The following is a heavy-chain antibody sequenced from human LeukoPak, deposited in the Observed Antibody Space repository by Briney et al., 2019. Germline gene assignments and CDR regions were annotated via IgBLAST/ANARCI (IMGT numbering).Heavy chain of an antibody. CDR3: ASGHLWFGELLDY. Sequence: GGSLRLFCAASGFTFSSYSMNWVRQAPGKGLEWVSSISSSSYIYYADSVKGRFTISRDNAKNSLYLQMNSLRAEDTAVYYCASGHLWFGELLDYWGQGTLVTVSS. CDR1: GFTFSSYS. J-gene: IGHJ4*02. CDR2: ISSSSYI. V-gene: IGHV3-21*01. D-gene: IGHD3-10*01.